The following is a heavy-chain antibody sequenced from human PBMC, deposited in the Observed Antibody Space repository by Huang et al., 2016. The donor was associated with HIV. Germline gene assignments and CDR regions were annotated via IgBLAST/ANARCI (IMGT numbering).Heavy chain of an antibody. Sequence: QVQLQESGPGLVKPSETLSLTCTVSGGSISSYYWNWIRQPQGKGLEWIGYVYFSGSTNYNPSRKSRVTISVDTSKNQFSLKLSSVTAADTAVYYCARDEGRGSGYTFDFWGQGTLVTVSS. CDR3: ARDEGRGSGYTFDF. V-gene: IGHV4-59*01. D-gene: IGHD6-19*01. J-gene: IGHJ4*02. CDR2: VYFSGST. CDR1: GGSISSYY.